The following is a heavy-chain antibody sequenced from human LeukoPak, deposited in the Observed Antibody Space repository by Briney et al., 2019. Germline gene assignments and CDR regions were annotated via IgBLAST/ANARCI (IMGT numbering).Heavy chain of an antibody. D-gene: IGHD6-13*01. CDR1: GFSFDDHA. J-gene: IGHJ5*02. CDR2: ISSSGRGT. V-gene: IGHV3-23*01. CDR3: AKEWQQLVS. Sequence: GGSLRLSCAASGFSFDDHAMHWVRQAPGKGLEWVSSISSSGRGTYYADSVKGRFTISRDNSKNTLHLHMGSLRGADTAVYYCAKEWQQLVSWGQGTLVTVSS.